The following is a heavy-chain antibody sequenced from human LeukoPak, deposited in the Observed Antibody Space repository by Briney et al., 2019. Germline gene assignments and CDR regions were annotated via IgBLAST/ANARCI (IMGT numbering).Heavy chain of an antibody. CDR1: GGSFSGYY. CDR2: INHSGST. D-gene: IGHD3-10*01. J-gene: IGHJ4*02. CDR3: AGSAAYPSMVSVY. Sequence: SETLSLTCAVYGGSFSGYYWSWIRQPPGKGLEWIGEINHSGSTNYNPSLKSRVTISVDTSKNQFSLKLSSVTAADTAVYYCAGSAAYPSMVSVYWGQGTLVTVSS. V-gene: IGHV4-34*01.